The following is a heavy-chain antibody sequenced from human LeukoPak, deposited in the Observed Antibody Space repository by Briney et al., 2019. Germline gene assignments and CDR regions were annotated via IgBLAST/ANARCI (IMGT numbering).Heavy chain of an antibody. CDR1: GFTFSSYG. D-gene: IGHD3-10*01. V-gene: IGHV3-30*02. CDR2: IRYDGSNK. CDR3: AKDGPITMVRGVIMGPFDY. J-gene: IGHJ4*02. Sequence: GGSLRLSCAASGFTFSSYGMHWVRQAPGKGLEWVAFIRYDGSNKYYADSVKGRFTISRDNSKNTLYLQMNSLRAEDTAVYYCAKDGPITMVRGVIMGPFDYWGQGTLVTVSS.